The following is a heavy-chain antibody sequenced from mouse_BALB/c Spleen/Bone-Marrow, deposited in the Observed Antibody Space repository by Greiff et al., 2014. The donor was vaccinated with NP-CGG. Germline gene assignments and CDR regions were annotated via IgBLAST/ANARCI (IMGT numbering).Heavy chain of an antibody. Sequence: EVQLQQSGAELVKPGASVKLSCTASGFNIKDTYMHLVEQRPEQGLEWIGRIDPANGNTKYDPKFQGKATITADTSSNTAYLQLSSLPSEDTAVYYCTTYYGSRFTYWGQGTLVTVSA. V-gene: IGHV14-3*02. CDR2: IDPANGNT. D-gene: IGHD2-9*01. J-gene: IGHJ3*01. CDR1: GFNIKDTY. CDR3: TTYYGSRFTY.